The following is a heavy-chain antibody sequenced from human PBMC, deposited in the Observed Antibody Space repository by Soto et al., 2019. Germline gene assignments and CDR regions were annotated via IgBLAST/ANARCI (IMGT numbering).Heavy chain of an antibody. CDR3: ARHLRWFDP. CDR2: IYYSGST. V-gene: IGHV4-59*08. J-gene: IGHJ5*02. CDR1: GGSISSYY. Sequence: ASETLSLTCTVSGGSISSYYWSWIRQPPGKGLEWIGYIYYSGSTNYNPSLKSRVTISVDTSKNQFSLKLSSVTAADTAVYYCARHLRWFDPWGQGTLVTVSS.